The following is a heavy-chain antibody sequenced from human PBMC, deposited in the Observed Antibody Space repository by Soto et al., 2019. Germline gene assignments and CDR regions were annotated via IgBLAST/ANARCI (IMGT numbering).Heavy chain of an antibody. D-gene: IGHD3-10*01. Sequence: QVQLVQSGAEVKKPGSSVKASCKASGDSFNNFFISWVRQAPGQGLEWMGRITPFFGAANYAQKFQGRLTSTADESASTAKMELRSLRSDDTAVYYCATAGGSGSHFPVEYWGQGPLVTVSS. J-gene: IGHJ4*02. CDR1: GDSFNNFF. CDR3: ATAGGSGSHFPVEY. V-gene: IGHV1-69*18. CDR2: ITPFFGAA.